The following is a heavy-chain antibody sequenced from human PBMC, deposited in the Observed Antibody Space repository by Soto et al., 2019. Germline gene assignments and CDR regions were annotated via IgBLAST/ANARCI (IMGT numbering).Heavy chain of an antibody. Sequence: SETLSLTCAVYGGSFSGYYWSWIRQPPGKGLEWIGEINHSGSTNYNPSLKSRVTISVDTSKNQFSLKLSSVTAADTAGYYCARGRIDGLWFDYWGQGTLVTVSS. CDR1: GGSFSGYY. V-gene: IGHV4-34*01. D-gene: IGHD2-21*01. CDR2: INHSGST. J-gene: IGHJ4*02. CDR3: ARGRIDGLWFDY.